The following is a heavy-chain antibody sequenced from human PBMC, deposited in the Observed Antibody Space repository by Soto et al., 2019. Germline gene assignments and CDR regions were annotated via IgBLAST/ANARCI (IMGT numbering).Heavy chain of an antibody. Sequence: PSETLSLTCTVSGGSISSGGYYWSWIRQHPGKGLEWIGYIYYSGSTYYNPSLKSRVTISVDTSKNQFSLKLSSVTAADTAVYYCARGAIVTTRQITYVEYNWFDPWGQGTLVTVSS. D-gene: IGHD4-17*01. CDR1: GGSISSGGYY. J-gene: IGHJ5*02. V-gene: IGHV4-31*03. CDR2: IYYSGST. CDR3: ARGAIVTTRQITYVEYNWFDP.